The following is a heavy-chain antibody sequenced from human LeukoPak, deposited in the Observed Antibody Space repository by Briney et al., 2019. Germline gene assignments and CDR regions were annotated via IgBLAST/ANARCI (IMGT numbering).Heavy chain of an antibody. D-gene: IGHD4/OR15-4a*01. CDR3: ARDMTMVGRYDP. CDR2: IKEDGSEE. CDR1: GFIFSNYA. J-gene: IGHJ5*02. V-gene: IGHV3-7*03. Sequence: GGSLRLSCAASGFIFSNYAMSWVRQAPGKGLEWVANIKEDGSEEHYVDSVKGRFTISRDNAENSLYLQMNSLRAEDTAVYYCARDMTMVGRYDPWGQGTLVTVSS.